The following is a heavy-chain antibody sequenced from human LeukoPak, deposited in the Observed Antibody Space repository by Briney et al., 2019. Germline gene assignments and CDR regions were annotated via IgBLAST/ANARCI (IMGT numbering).Heavy chain of an antibody. CDR3: AKDRGTITVMVLAAVTGTSHFFDD. V-gene: IGHV3-23*01. CDR1: GFTFHDYA. D-gene: IGHD3-22*01. CDR2: ISDRSYTT. Sequence: GGSLRLACVASGFTFHDYAMTWVRQAPGKGLEWVSGISDRSYTTYYADSVNGRFTISRDNSRSTLYLQMKSLRAEETATYYCAKDRGTITVMVLAAVTGTSHFFDDWGRGTLVTVSS. J-gene: IGHJ4*02.